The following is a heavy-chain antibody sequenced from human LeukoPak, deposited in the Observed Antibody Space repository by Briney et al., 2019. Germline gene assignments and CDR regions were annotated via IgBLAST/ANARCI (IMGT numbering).Heavy chain of an antibody. CDR2: IYYSGST. CDR1: GGSISSSSYY. D-gene: IGHD1-26*01. J-gene: IGHJ4*02. V-gene: IGHV4-39*07. CDR3: ARIKWELGAFDY. Sequence: SETLSLTCTVSGGSISSSSYYWGWIRQSPGKGLEWIANIYYSGSTYYNPSLKSRVTISVDTSKNQFSLKLSSVTAADTAVYYCARIKWELGAFDYWGQGTLVTVSS.